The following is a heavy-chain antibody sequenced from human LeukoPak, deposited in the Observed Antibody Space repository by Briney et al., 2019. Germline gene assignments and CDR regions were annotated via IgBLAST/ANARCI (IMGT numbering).Heavy chain of an antibody. CDR1: GGSITSYY. J-gene: IGHJ4*02. V-gene: IGHV4-59*01. Sequence: PSETLSLTCTVSGGSITSYYWSWIRQPPGQGLEWIGSIYYSGSTTYNPSLKSRLTISVDTSRNQFSLRLSSVTAADTAVYYCARGRVGGSYWGQGTLVTVSS. D-gene: IGHD1-26*01. CDR3: ARGRVGGSY. CDR2: IYYSGST.